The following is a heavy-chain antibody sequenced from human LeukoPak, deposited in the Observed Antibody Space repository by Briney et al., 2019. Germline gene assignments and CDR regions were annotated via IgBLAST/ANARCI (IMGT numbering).Heavy chain of an antibody. D-gene: IGHD4-17*01. Sequence: GGSLRLSCAASGFTFSGSAMHWVRQASGKGLEWVGRIRSKANSYATAYAASVKGRFTISRDDSKNTAYLQMNSLKTEDMAVYYCTAYGEYDAFDIWGQGTMVTVSS. V-gene: IGHV3-73*01. CDR1: GFTFSGSA. J-gene: IGHJ3*02. CDR2: IRSKANSYAT. CDR3: TAYGEYDAFDI.